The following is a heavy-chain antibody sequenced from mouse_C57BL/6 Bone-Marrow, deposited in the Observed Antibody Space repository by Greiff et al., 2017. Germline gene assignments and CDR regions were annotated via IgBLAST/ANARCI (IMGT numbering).Heavy chain of an antibody. D-gene: IGHD2-14*01. CDR3: ARREVRDWYFDV. Sequence: EVKLMESGGDLVKPGGSLKLSCAASGFTFSSYGMSWVRQTPDKRLEWVATISSGGSYTYYPDSVKGRFTISRDNAKNTLYLQMSSLKSEDTAMYYCARREVRDWYFDVGGAGTTVTVSS. J-gene: IGHJ1*01. CDR1: GFTFSSYG. CDR2: ISSGGSYT. V-gene: IGHV5-6*02.